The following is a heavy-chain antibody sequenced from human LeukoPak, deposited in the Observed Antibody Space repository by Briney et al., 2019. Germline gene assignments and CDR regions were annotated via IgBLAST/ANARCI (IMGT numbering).Heavy chain of an antibody. Sequence: GGSLRLSCVASGFTFGSYAMSWVRQAPGKGLEWVSLISGSGGVTYYADSVKGRFTISRDNSKNTLYLQMNSLRAEDTATYYCAKEWDGSVTRLGWFDPWGQGTLVTVSS. CDR3: AKEWDGSVTRLGWFDP. D-gene: IGHD3-10*01. V-gene: IGHV3-23*01. J-gene: IGHJ5*02. CDR1: GFTFGSYA. CDR2: ISGSGGVT.